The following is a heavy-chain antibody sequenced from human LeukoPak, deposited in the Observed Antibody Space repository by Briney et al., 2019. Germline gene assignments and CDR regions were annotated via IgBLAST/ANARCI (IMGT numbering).Heavy chain of an antibody. V-gene: IGHV3-30-3*01. CDR2: ISYDGSNK. D-gene: IGHD3-22*01. CDR3: ARDGSRYDSSGYYPD. Sequence: GGSLRLSCAASGFTFSSYAMHWVRQAPGKGLEWVAVISYDGSNKYYADSVKGRFTISRDNSKNTLYLQMNSLRAEDTAVYYCARDGSRYDSSGYYPDWGQGTLVTVSS. CDR1: GFTFSSYA. J-gene: IGHJ4*02.